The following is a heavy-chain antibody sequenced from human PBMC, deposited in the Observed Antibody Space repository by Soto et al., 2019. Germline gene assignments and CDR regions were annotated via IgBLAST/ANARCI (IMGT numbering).Heavy chain of an antibody. Sequence: EVQLVESGVGLVQPGGSLRLSCAASGFTLSNFYISWVRQAPGKGLEWLGNIKGDGIDAHYVDSVKGRFTISRDNAGHSIYLQMNTLRAEDTAMYYCARDPVTSDWGQGTLVTVSS. CDR2: IKGDGIDA. CDR1: GFTLSNFY. CDR3: ARDPVTSD. V-gene: IGHV3-7*03. J-gene: IGHJ4*02.